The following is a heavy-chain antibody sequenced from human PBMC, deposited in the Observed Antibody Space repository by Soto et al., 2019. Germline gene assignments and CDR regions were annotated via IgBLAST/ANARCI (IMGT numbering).Heavy chain of an antibody. Sequence: EVQLLDSGGGLVQPGGSLILSCAASGFTFSHYDMNWVRQAPGKGLERVPIISGRGDSTNYSDSVRGRFTISSDNSKKELYLQMTRLKAEDTAIYFCAKVPLRPYFFDYWGQGTLVTIS. CDR2: ISGRGDST. D-gene: IGHD4-17*01. V-gene: IGHV3-23*01. J-gene: IGHJ4*02. CDR1: GFTFSHYD. CDR3: AKVPLRPYFFDY.